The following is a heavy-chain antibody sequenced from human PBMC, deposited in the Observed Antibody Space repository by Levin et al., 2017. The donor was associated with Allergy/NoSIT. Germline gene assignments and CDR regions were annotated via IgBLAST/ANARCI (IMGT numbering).Heavy chain of an antibody. CDR2: IKPDGSEK. CDR1: GFTFSPYW. J-gene: IGHJ6*02. Sequence: GESLKISCAASGFTFSPYWMTWVRQASGKGLEWVANIKPDGSEKSYVDSLKGRFTISRDNAKNSLYLELNSLRVEDTAVYYCVRGFGMDVWGQGTTVTVSS. CDR3: VRGFGMDV. V-gene: IGHV3-7*01.